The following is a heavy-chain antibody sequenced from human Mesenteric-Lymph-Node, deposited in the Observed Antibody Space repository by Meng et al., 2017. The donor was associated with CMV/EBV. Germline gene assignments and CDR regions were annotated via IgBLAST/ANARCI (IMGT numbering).Heavy chain of an antibody. J-gene: IGHJ6*02. CDR3: ARPISTRDYYGLDV. CDR2: ISSGSSYI. D-gene: IGHD2-2*01. Sequence: GESLKISCAASGFTFSSYSVTWVRQAPGKGLEWVSLISSGSSYIYYADSVKGRFTISRDNAQNSLYLQMNSLRAEDTAVYYCARPISTRDYYGLDVWGQGTTVTVSS. V-gene: IGHV3-21*01. CDR1: GFTFSSYS.